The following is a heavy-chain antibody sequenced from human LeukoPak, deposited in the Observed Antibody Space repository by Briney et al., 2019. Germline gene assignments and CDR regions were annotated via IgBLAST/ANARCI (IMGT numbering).Heavy chain of an antibody. Sequence: GGSLRLSCAASGFTFSSYSMNWVRQAPGKGLEWVSSISSSSSYIYYADSVKGRFTISRDNAKNSLYLQMNSLRAEDTAVYYCASLKNSGWGNAFHFWGQGTMVTVSS. V-gene: IGHV3-21*01. J-gene: IGHJ3*01. CDR3: ASLKNSGWGNAFHF. D-gene: IGHD6-19*01. CDR1: GFTFSSYS. CDR2: ISSSSSYI.